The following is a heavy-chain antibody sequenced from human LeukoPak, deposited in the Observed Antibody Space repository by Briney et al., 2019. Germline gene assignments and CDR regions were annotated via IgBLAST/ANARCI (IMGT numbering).Heavy chain of an antibody. CDR2: IYSGGTT. CDR3: ARGSYDSSGFWTTFDY. D-gene: IGHD3-22*01. Sequence: GSLRLSCAVSGFTVISNYVSWVRQAPGKGLEWVSVIYSGGTTYYADSVKGRFTISRDNSKNTLHLQMNSLRAEDTAVYYCARGSYDSSGFWTTFDYWGQGTLVTVSS. J-gene: IGHJ4*02. V-gene: IGHV3-53*01. CDR1: GFTVISNY.